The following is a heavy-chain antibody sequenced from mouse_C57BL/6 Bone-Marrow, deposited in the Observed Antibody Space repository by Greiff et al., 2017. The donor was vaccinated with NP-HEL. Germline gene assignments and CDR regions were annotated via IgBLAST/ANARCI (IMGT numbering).Heavy chain of an antibody. D-gene: IGHD1-1*01. J-gene: IGHJ2*01. CDR2: IDPSDSYT. CDR3: ARGGTTVPIDY. CDR1: GYTFTSYW. V-gene: IGHV1-69*01. Sequence: QVQLQQPGAELVMPGASVKLSCKASGYTFTSYWMHWVKQRPGQGLEWIGEIDPSDSYTNHNQKFKGKSTLTVDKSSSTAYMQLSSLTSEDSAVYYCARGGTTVPIDYWGQGTTLTVSS.